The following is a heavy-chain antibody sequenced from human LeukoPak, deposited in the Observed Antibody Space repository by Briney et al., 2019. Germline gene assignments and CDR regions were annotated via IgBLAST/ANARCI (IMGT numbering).Heavy chain of an antibody. CDR3: EWQQLERRIFGDAFDI. CDR2: IIPIFGTA. D-gene: IGHD1-1*01. CDR1: GCTFSSYA. V-gene: IGHV1-69*05. Sequence: SVKVSCKASGCTFSSYAISWVRQAPGQGLEWMGGIIPIFGTANYAQKFQGRVTITTDESTSTAYMELSSLRSEDTAVYYCEWQQLERRIFGDAFDIWGQGTMVTVSS. J-gene: IGHJ3*02.